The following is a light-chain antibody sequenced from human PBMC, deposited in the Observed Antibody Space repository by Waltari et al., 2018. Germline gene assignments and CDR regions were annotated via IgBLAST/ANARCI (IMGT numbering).Light chain of an antibody. J-gene: IGKJ4*01. Sequence: IVLTQSPDTLSLSPGERATLSCRARQAIGHNFLVWYQQNPGQAPRLLIHGASRRATGVPDRFIGSVSGTDFALTISRLEVEDFAVYYCEQYDGSVLTFGGGTKLAIK. CDR3: EQYDGSVLT. CDR1: QAIGHNF. V-gene: IGKV3-20*01. CDR2: GAS.